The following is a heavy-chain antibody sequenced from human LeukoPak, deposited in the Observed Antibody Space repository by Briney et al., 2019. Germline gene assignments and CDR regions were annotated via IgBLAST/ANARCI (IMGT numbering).Heavy chain of an antibody. Sequence: GGSLRLSCAASGFTFSSYSMNWVSQAPGKGLEWVSSISSSSSYIYYADSVKGRFTISRDNAKNSLYLQMNSLRAEDTAVFYCARNQILLDTDYYYMDVWGKGTTVTVSS. V-gene: IGHV3-21*01. CDR3: ARNQILLDTDYYYMDV. J-gene: IGHJ6*03. CDR1: GFTFSSYS. D-gene: IGHD5-18*01. CDR2: ISSSSSYI.